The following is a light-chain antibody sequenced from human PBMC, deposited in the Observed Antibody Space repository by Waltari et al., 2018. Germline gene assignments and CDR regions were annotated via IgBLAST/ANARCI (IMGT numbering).Light chain of an antibody. CDR2: TAS. V-gene: IGKV1-12*01. CDR3: QHVDSFPLT. J-gene: IGKJ4*01. CDR1: QDISSW. Sequence: DIQMTQSPASVSASVGDRDTITCGASQDISSWLAWYQQKPGKAPKLLIYTASSLQSGVPSRFSGSGSGTAFTLTITSLQPEDFATYYCQHVDSFPLTFGGGTKVDIK.